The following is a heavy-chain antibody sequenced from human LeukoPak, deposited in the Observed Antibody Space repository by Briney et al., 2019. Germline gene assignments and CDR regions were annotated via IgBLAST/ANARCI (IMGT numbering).Heavy chain of an antibody. CDR1: GFTSSSYA. Sequence: GGSLRLSCAASGFTSSSYAMHWVRQAPGKGLEWVAVISYDGSNKYYADSVKGRFTISRDNSKNTLYLQMNSLRAEDTAVYYCARHPGEVWFGELSGSDYWGQGTLVTVSS. V-gene: IGHV3-30-3*01. J-gene: IGHJ4*02. D-gene: IGHD3-10*01. CDR3: ARHPGEVWFGELSGSDY. CDR2: ISYDGSNK.